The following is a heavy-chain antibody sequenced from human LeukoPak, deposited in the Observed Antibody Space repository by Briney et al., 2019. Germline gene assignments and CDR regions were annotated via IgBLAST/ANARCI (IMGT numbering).Heavy chain of an antibody. J-gene: IGHJ6*03. CDR2: ISGSGGST. CDR3: AKRTRYYYYMDV. Sequence: GGSLRLSCAASGFTFSSYGMSWVRQAPGKGLEWVSAISGSGGSTYYADSVKGRFTISRDNSKNTLYLQMNSLRAEDTAVYYCAKRTRYYYYMDVWGKGTTVTVSS. V-gene: IGHV3-23*01. CDR1: GFTFSSYG.